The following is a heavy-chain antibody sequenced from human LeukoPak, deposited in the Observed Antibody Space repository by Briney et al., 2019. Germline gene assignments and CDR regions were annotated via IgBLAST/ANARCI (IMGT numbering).Heavy chain of an antibody. CDR2: ISSNGGST. V-gene: IGHV3-64D*06. CDR1: GFTFSSYA. Sequence: GGSLRLSCSASGFTFSSYAMNWVRQAPGKGLEYVSAISSNGGSTYYADSVKGRFTISRDNPRNTLYLQMSSLRAEDTAVYYCVKPVGAPPSWGQGSLVTVSS. CDR3: VKPVGAPPS. J-gene: IGHJ5*02. D-gene: IGHD1-26*01.